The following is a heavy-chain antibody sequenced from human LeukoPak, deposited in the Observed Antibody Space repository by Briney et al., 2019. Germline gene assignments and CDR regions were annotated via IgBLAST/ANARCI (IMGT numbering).Heavy chain of an antibody. J-gene: IGHJ5*02. V-gene: IGHV3-48*03. CDR3: ARDHIAAAGRDEFDP. D-gene: IGHD6-13*01. CDR1: GFTFSSYE. Sequence: GGSLRLSCAASGFTFSSYEMNWVRQAPGKGLEWVSYISSSGSTIYYADSVKGRFTISRDNAKNSLYLQMNSLRAEDTAVYYCARDHIAAAGRDEFDPWGQGTLVTVSS. CDR2: ISSSGSTI.